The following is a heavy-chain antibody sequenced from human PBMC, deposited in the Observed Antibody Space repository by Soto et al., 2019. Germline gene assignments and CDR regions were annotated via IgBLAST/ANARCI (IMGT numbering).Heavy chain of an antibody. Sequence: SETLSLTCTVSGGSISSYYWSWIRQPPGKGLEWIGYIYYSGSTNYNPSLKSRVTISVDTSKNQFSLKLSSVTAADTAVYYCARLYPVLAGYYFDYWGQGTLVTVSS. J-gene: IGHJ4*02. V-gene: IGHV4-59*01. CDR1: GGSISSYY. CDR2: IYYSGST. D-gene: IGHD2-8*01. CDR3: ARLYPVLAGYYFDY.